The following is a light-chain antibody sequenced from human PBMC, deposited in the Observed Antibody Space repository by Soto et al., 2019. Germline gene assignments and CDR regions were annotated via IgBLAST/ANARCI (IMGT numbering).Light chain of an antibody. J-gene: IGLJ2*01. CDR1: SSDVGGYNY. V-gene: IGLV2-14*01. Sequence: QSALTQPASVSGSPGQSITISCTGTSSDVGGYNYVSWYQQHPGKATKLMIYEVSNRPSGVSNRFSGSKSGNTASLTISGLPAEDEAYYYCSSYTSSSTLVFGGGTKLTVL. CDR3: SSYTSSSTLV. CDR2: EVS.